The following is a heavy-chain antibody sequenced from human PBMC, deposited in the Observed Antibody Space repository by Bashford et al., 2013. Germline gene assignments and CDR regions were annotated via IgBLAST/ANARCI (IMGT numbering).Heavy chain of an antibody. V-gene: IGHV4-61*08. D-gene: IGHD3-10*01. CDR2: IYYSGST. Sequence: SSGGYVLELRSPPAPRKGLEWIGYIYYSGSTNYNPSLKSRVTISVDTSKNQFSLKLSSVTAADTAVYYCARGRGDYYYGMDVWGQGTTVTVSS. CDR3: ARGRGDYYYGMDV. J-gene: IGHJ6*02. CDR1: SSGGYV.